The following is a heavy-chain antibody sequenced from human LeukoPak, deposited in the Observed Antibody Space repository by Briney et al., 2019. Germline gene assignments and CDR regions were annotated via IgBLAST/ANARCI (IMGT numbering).Heavy chain of an antibody. D-gene: IGHD2-2*01. CDR1: GFVFDTYS. Sequence: GGSLRLSCAASGFVFDTYSMTWVRQAPGKGLEWVSSISSWSSFIYSADSVTGRFTISRDNAKNSLYLQMNSLRAEDTAVYYCARAGSTNSWFDPWGQGTLVIVSP. J-gene: IGHJ5*02. CDR3: ARAGSTNSWFDP. V-gene: IGHV3-21*01. CDR2: ISSWSSFI.